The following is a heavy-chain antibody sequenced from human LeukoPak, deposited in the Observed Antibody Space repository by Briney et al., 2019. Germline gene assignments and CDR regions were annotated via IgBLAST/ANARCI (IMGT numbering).Heavy chain of an antibody. D-gene: IGHD3-10*01. J-gene: IGHJ6*03. Sequence: PSETLSLTCTVSGGSISSGSYYWSWIRQPAGKGLEWIGRIYTSGSTNYNPSLKSRVTMSVDTSKNQFSLKLSSVTAADTAVYYCARIYKTSYYYYMDVWGKGTTVTISS. CDR2: IYTSGST. CDR3: ARIYKTSYYYYMDV. V-gene: IGHV4-61*02. CDR1: GGSISSGSYY.